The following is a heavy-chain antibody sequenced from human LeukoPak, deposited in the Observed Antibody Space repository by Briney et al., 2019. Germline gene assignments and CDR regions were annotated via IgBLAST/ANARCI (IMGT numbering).Heavy chain of an antibody. V-gene: IGHV5-51*01. J-gene: IGHJ4*02. Sequence: LGESLKISCKGSGFSFTDYWIAWVRQMPGKGLEWMGIIYPGDSDTRYSPPFQGQVTISADKSISTAYLQWSSLKASDTAMYFCATNVGYYFDYWGQGTLVTVSS. CDR3: ATNVGYYFDY. CDR1: GFSFTDYW. CDR2: IYPGDSDT. D-gene: IGHD1-26*01.